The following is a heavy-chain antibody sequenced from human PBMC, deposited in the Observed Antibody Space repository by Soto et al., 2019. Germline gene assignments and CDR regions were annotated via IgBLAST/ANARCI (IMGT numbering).Heavy chain of an antibody. V-gene: IGHV3-23*01. Sequence: PGGSLRLSCAASGFTFNNYAMNWVRQAPGKGLEWVATISATGGSTYYADSVKGRFTISRDNSKNTLYLQMNGLRVEDTAVYYCAKDRFPGNFDYWGQGTQVTVPS. CDR2: ISATGGST. J-gene: IGHJ4*02. CDR3: AKDRFPGNFDY. CDR1: GFTFNNYA.